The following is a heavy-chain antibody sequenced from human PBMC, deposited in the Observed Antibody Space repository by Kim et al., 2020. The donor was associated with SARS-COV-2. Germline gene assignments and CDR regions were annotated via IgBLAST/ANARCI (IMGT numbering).Heavy chain of an antibody. CDR2: ISWNSGSI. Sequence: GGSLRLSCAASGFTFDDYAMHWVRQAPGKGLEWVSGISWNSGSIGYADSVKGRFTISRDNAKNSLYLQMNSLRAKDTALYYCAKGRGGATAFDYWGQGTLVTVSS. V-gene: IGHV3-9*01. D-gene: IGHD1-26*01. J-gene: IGHJ4*02. CDR1: GFTFDDYA. CDR3: AKGRGGATAFDY.